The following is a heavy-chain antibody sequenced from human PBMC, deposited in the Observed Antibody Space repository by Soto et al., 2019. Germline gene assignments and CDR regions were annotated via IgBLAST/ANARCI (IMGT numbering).Heavy chain of an antibody. CDR3: VRAARSGTTHFDY. J-gene: IGHJ4*02. V-gene: IGHV3-72*01. CDR1: GLTFSDHY. CDR2: SRNKAKSYTT. D-gene: IGHD1-7*01. Sequence: EVQLVESGGVLVQPGGSLRLSCVASGLTFSDHYMDWVRQAPGKGLAWVGRSRNKAKSYTTDYAASVKGKFTISRDDSKSSVYLQMNSLETEDTAVYYCVRAARSGTTHFDYWGQGTLVTVSS.